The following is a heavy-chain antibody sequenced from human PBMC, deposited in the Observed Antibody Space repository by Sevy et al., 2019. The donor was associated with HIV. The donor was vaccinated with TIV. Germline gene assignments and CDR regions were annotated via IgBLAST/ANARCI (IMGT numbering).Heavy chain of an antibody. D-gene: IGHD3-9*01. J-gene: IGHJ6*02. CDR3: ARGGDYDILTGYPTFYGMDV. CDR2: IYYSGST. CDR1: GGSISSYY. Sequence: SETLSLTCTVSGGSISSYYWSWIRQPPGKGLEWIGYIYYSGSTNYNPTLKSRVTISVDTSKNQFSLKLSSVTAADTAVYYCARGGDYDILTGYPTFYGMDVWGQGTMVTVSS. V-gene: IGHV4-59*13.